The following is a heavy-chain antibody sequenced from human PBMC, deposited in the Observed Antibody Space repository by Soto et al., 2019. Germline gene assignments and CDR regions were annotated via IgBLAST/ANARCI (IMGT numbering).Heavy chain of an antibody. CDR3: ARVTAGSGSYQIDL. D-gene: IGHD3-10*01. CDR1: GFPFSSFS. J-gene: IGHJ4*02. Sequence: VQLVESGGGLVKPGGSLRLSCVASGFPFSSFSLNWVRQAPGKGLEWVSSIGRVSTYIYYADSVRGRFTVSRDNAKNSVYLQMNGLTAEDSGIYYCARVTAGSGSYQIDLWGQGTLVIVSS. CDR2: IGRVSTYI. V-gene: IGHV3-21*02.